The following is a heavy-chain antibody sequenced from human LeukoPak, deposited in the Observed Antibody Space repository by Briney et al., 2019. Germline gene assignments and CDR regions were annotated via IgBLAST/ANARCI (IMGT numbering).Heavy chain of an antibody. V-gene: IGHV3-43*01. CDR2: ITWYDGSA. J-gene: IGHJ4*02. D-gene: IGHD6-13*01. Sequence: GGSLRLSCAASGFTFDDYTMHWVRQAPGKGLEWVSLITWYDGSAYYADSVKGRFTISRDNSKNSLYLQMNGLRTEDTALYYCGKATIAADGVDYWGQGTLVTVSS. CDR3: GKATIAADGVDY. CDR1: GFTFDDYT.